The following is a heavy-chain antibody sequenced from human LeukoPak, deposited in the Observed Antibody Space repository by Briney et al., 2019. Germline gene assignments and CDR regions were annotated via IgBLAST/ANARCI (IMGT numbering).Heavy chain of an antibody. V-gene: IGHV3-23*01. CDR3: AKDHGSSDWYYFDY. CDR2: ISGRGGST. CDR1: GFTFSSYA. Sequence: GGSLRLSCAASGFTFSSYAMSWVRQAPGKGLEWVSAISGRGGSTDYADSVKGRFTISRDNSKNTLYLQMNSLRAEDTAEYYCAKDHGSSDWYYFDYWGQGTLVTVSS. D-gene: IGHD6-13*01. J-gene: IGHJ4*02.